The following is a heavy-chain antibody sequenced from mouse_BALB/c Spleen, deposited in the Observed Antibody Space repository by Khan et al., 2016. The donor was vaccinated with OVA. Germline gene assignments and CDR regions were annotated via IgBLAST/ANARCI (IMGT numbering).Heavy chain of an antibody. CDR3: ARTGYYYFDY. CDR1: GFTFSGFG. D-gene: IGHD2-3*01. CDR2: ISSDSNTI. Sequence: EVELVESGGGLVQPGGSRKLSCAASGFTFSGFGMHWVRQAPEKGLEWVAFISSDSNTIYYADTVKGRFTLSRDNPQNTLFLQMPSLRSEDTAMYFCARTGYYYFDYWGQGTTLTVSS. V-gene: IGHV5-17*02. J-gene: IGHJ2*01.